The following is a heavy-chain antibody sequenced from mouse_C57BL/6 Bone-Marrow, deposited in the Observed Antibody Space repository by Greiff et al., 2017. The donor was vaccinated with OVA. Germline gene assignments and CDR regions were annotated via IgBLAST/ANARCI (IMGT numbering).Heavy chain of an antibody. D-gene: IGHD1-1*01. J-gene: IGHJ3*01. CDR1: GFTFSSYA. CDR3: TRNHLRNYERFAY. V-gene: IGHV5-9-1*02. Sequence: EVMLVESGEGLVKPGGSLKLSCAASGFTFSSYAMSWVRQTPEKRLEWVAYISSGGDDIYYADNVKGRVTLSRENASNTLYLQMSRLKSDDTAMYYCTRNHLRNYERFAYWGQGTLVTVSA. CDR2: ISSGGDDI.